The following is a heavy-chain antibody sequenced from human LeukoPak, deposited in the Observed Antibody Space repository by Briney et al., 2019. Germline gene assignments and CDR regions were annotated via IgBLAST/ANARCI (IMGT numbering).Heavy chain of an antibody. CDR1: GGSFSGYY. D-gene: IGHD3-3*01. Sequence: SETLSLTCDVYGGSFSGYYWSWIRQPPGKGLEWIGEINHSGSTNYNPSLKSRVTISVDTSKNQFSLKLSSVTAADTAEYYCARRSYDFWSGYRSSYYNGMDVWGQGTTVTVSS. V-gene: IGHV4-34*01. CDR2: INHSGST. CDR3: ARRSYDFWSGYRSSYYNGMDV. J-gene: IGHJ6*02.